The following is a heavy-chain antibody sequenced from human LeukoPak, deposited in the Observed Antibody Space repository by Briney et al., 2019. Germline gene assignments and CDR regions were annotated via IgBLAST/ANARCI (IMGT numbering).Heavy chain of an antibody. Sequence: TGGSLRLSCAAYGFTFTSYSMNWVRQAPGKGLEWVSTISGGGGSTYYAASVKGRFTISRDNSKNTLYLQVNSLRAEDTAVYYCAKGGKWDVTPFDYWGQGTLVTVSS. CDR1: GFTFTSYS. V-gene: IGHV3-23*01. D-gene: IGHD1-26*01. J-gene: IGHJ4*02. CDR2: ISGGGGST. CDR3: AKGGKWDVTPFDY.